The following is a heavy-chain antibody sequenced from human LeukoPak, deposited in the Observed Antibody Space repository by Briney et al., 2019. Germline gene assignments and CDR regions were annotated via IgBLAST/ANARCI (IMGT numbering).Heavy chain of an antibody. V-gene: IGHV3-74*01. CDR3: ARVQVVGTVDAFDI. D-gene: IGHD1-26*01. Sequence: GGSLRLSCAASGFTFSNYWMHWVRQAPGKGLVWVSRINIGGSVRSHADSVKGRFTISRDNAKNTLYLQMTSLRPEDTAVYYCARVQVVGTVDAFDIWGQGTMVTASS. CDR1: GFTFSNYW. J-gene: IGHJ3*02. CDR2: INIGGSVR.